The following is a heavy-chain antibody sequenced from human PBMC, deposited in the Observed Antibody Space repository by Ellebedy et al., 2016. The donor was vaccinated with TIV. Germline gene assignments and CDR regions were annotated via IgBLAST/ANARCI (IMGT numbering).Heavy chain of an antibody. Sequence: GGSLRLXXAASGFTFSSYGMHWVRQAPGKGLEWVALTWYDESQKYYADSVKGRFTISRDNSKNTLYLQMNSLRAEDTAVYFCARDINWGKAGDHWGRGTLVTVSS. V-gene: IGHV3-33*01. CDR1: GFTFSSYG. D-gene: IGHD7-27*01. CDR2: TWYDESQK. CDR3: ARDINWGKAGDH. J-gene: IGHJ4*02.